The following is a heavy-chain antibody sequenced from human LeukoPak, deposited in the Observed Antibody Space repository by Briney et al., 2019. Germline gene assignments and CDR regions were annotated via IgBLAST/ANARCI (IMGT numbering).Heavy chain of an antibody. D-gene: IGHD3-3*01. Sequence: PGGSLRPSCAASGFTFGDYYMSWIRQAPGKGLEWVSYISSSGSIIYYADSAKGRFTISRDNAKNSLFLQMNNLRAEDTAVYYYARGPQYDFWRGPSDYWGQGTLVTVSS. CDR1: GFTFGDYY. J-gene: IGHJ4*02. CDR3: ARGPQYDFWRGPSDY. V-gene: IGHV3-11*01. CDR2: ISSSGSII.